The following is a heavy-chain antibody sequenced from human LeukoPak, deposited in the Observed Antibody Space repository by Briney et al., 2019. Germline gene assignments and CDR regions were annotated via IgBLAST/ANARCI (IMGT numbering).Heavy chain of an antibody. CDR2: INPNSGGT. V-gene: IGHV1-2*06. CDR3: ARDAGRQQLAGGY. J-gene: IGHJ4*02. CDR1: GYTFTGYY. Sequence: ASVKVSCKGSGYTFTGYYMHWVRQAPGQGLEWMGRINPNSGGTNYTQKFQGRVTMTRDTSISTAYMELSRLRSDDTAVYYCARDAGRQQLAGGYWGQGTLVTVSS. D-gene: IGHD6-13*01.